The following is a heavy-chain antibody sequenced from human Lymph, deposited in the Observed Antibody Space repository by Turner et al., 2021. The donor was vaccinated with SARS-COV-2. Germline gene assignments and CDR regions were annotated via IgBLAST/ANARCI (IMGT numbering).Heavy chain of an antibody. Sequence: QVQLVQSGAEVKKPGASVKVSCKASGYTFTSYYMLWVRQAPGQGLEWMGIINPSGDSTSYAQKFQGRVTMTRDTSTSTVYMELSSLRSEDTAVYYCARVGPGGFDYWGQGTPVTVSS. J-gene: IGHJ4*02. CDR1: GYTFTSYY. V-gene: IGHV1-46*01. CDR2: INPSGDST. D-gene: IGHD2-15*01. CDR3: ARVGPGGFDY.